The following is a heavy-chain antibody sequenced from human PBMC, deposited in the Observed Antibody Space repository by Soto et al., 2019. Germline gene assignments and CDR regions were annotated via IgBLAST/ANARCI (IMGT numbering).Heavy chain of an antibody. Sequence: LGESLKISCKGSGFTFTRDWIAWVRQMPGKGLEWMGIIYPGDSATRYSPSFQGQVAISADKSNSTAYLQWSSLKASDTAMYYCARTTYNYDSSGPDALDIWGQGTLVTVSS. V-gene: IGHV5-51*01. CDR1: GFTFTRDW. D-gene: IGHD3-22*01. J-gene: IGHJ3*02. CDR3: ARTTYNYDSSGPDALDI. CDR2: IYPGDSAT.